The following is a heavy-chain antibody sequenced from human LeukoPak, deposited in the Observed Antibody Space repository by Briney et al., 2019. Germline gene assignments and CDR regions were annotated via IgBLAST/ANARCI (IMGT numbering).Heavy chain of an antibody. Sequence: SETLSLTCTVSGGSISSGGYYWSWIRQHPGKGLEGIGYIYYSGSTYYNPSLKSRVTISVDTSKNQFSLKLSSVTAADTAVYYCARGLRVTPAFDIWGQGTMVTVSS. CDR1: GGSISSGGYY. CDR3: ARGLRVTPAFDI. J-gene: IGHJ3*02. V-gene: IGHV4-31*03. CDR2: IYYSGST. D-gene: IGHD2-21*02.